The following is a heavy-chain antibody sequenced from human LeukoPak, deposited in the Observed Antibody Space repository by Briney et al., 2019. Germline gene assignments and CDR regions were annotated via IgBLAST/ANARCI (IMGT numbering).Heavy chain of an antibody. CDR3: AKASAMIVVVSKHFDY. J-gene: IGHJ4*02. D-gene: IGHD3-22*01. V-gene: IGHV3-23*01. Sequence: GGSLRLSCLASKFTFNNYAMTWVRQAPGKGLEWVSSISGSGDNMDYADSVKGRFTISRDNSENTLYLQMNSLRAEDTAVYYCAKASAMIVVVSKHFDYWGQGTLVTVSS. CDR1: KFTFNNYA. CDR2: ISGSGDNM.